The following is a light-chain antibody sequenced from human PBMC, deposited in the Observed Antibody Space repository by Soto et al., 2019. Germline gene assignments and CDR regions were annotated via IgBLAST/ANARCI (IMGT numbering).Light chain of an antibody. CDR3: SSYTTSSTLVV. CDR2: EAS. CDR1: SSNIGTNY. V-gene: IGLV2-14*01. J-gene: IGLJ2*01. Sequence: QSVLTQPPSASGTPGQRVIISCSGSSSNIGTNYVYWYQQHPGKAPKLIIYEASNRPSGVSNRFSGSKSGNTASLTISGLQAEDEADYYCSSYTTSSTLVVFGGGTKVTVL.